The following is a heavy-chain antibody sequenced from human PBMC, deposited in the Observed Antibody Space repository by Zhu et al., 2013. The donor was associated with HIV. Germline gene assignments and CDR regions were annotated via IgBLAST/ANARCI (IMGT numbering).Heavy chain of an antibody. CDR1: GYTLTELS. CDR2: FDPEDGET. D-gene: IGHD6-6*01. CDR3: ATDDPFSSIAARPRSGFDP. V-gene: IGHV1-24*01. Sequence: QVQLVQSGAEVKKPGASVKVSCKVSGYTLTELSMHWVRQAPGKGLEWMGGFDPEDGETIYAQKFQGRVTMTEDTSTDTAYMELSSLRSEDTAVYYCATDDPFSSIAARPRSGFDPWGQGTLVTVSS. J-gene: IGHJ5*02.